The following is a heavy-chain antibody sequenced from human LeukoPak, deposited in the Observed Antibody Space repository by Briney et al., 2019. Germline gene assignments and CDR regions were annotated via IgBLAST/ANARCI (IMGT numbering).Heavy chain of an antibody. CDR3: AKARARIAAAGTSIWFDP. J-gene: IGHJ5*02. Sequence: GGSLRLSCAASGFTFSSYAMSWVRQAPGKGLEWVSAISGSGGSTYYADSVKGRFTISRDNSKNTLYLQMNSLRAKDTAVYYCAKARARIAAAGTSIWFDPWGQGTLVTVSS. V-gene: IGHV3-23*01. CDR2: ISGSGGST. CDR1: GFTFSSYA. D-gene: IGHD6-13*01.